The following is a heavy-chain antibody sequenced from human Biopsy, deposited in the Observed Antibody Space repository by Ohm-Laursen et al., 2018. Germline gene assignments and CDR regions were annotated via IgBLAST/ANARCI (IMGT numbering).Heavy chain of an antibody. D-gene: IGHD2-21*01. CDR3: ARGRSGLLGEFFDN. V-gene: IGHV3-7*01. Sequence: SLRLSCAASGFTFTSYWMSWVRQVPGKGLEWVANIKQDGREKYYVDSVKGRFTISRDNAKNSLYLQMNSLRAEDTAVYYCARGRSGLLGEFFDNWGQGNLITVSS. CDR2: IKQDGREK. J-gene: IGHJ4*02. CDR1: GFTFTSYW.